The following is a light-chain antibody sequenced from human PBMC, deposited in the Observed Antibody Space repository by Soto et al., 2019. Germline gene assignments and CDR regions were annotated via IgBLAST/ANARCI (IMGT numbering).Light chain of an antibody. J-gene: IGKJ1*01. CDR1: QSVSNSY. CDR3: QQYGSSPWT. Sequence: EIVLTQSPGTLSLSPGERATLSCRASQSVSNSYLSWYQQKPGQAPRLHIYGASTRATGIPARFSGSGSGTDFTLTISKLEPEDFAVYYCQQYGSSPWTFGQGTKVEIK. CDR2: GAS. V-gene: IGKV3-20*01.